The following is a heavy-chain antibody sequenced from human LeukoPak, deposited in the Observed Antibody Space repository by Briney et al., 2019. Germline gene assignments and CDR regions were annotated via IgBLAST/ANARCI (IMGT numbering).Heavy chain of an antibody. CDR1: GFTSSTYS. D-gene: IGHD4-17*01. CDR3: ASIYGDHAVDF. V-gene: IGHV3-21*01. J-gene: IGHJ4*02. CDR2: ISSGSSYI. Sequence: GGSLRLSCAASGFTSSTYSMNWVRQAPGKGLEWVSSISSGSSYISYADSVKGRFTVSRDNAKNSLYLQMNSLRAEDSAVYYCASIYGDHAVDFWGQGTLVTVSS.